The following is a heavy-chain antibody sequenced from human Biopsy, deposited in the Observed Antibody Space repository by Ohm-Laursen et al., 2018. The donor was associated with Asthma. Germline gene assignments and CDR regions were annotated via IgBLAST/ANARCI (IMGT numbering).Heavy chain of an antibody. CDR2: INYRGDT. CDR1: GGPFTHYF. CDR3: VRGEEVAGTYFKD. V-gene: IGHV4-34*01. Sequence: SDTLSLTCAISGGPFTHYFWMWIRQPPGKGLEWVGEINYRGDTNYNPSLESRVSISVDTSTYHFSLRLNSVTAADTAVYYCVRGEEVAGTYFKDWDQGTLVTVSS. D-gene: IGHD6-19*01. J-gene: IGHJ1*01.